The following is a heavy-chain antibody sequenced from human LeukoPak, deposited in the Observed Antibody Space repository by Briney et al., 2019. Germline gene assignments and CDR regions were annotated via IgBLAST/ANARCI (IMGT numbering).Heavy chain of an antibody. J-gene: IGHJ4*02. Sequence: GGSLRLSCAASGFTFSSYWMSWVRQAPGKGLEWVAHIKQDGSEKYYVDSVKGRFTISRDNAKNSLYLQMNSLRAEDTAVYYCARVGGGYDFGYWGQGTLVTVSS. CDR1: GFTFSSYW. V-gene: IGHV3-7*01. CDR2: IKQDGSEK. CDR3: ARVGGGYDFGY. D-gene: IGHD5-12*01.